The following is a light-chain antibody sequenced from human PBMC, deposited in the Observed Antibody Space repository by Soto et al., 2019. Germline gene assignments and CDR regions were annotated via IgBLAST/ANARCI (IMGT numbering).Light chain of an antibody. CDR3: QQYKNWPPLT. CDR2: GAF. V-gene: IGKV3-15*01. CDR1: QSVSYN. Sequence: EIVMTQSPATLSVSPGERATLSCRASQSVSYNLAWYQQKPGQGPRLLIYGAFTRATGLPARFSGSGSGTEFTLTISSLQSEDFAVNSCQQYKNWPPLTFGGGTKVEIK. J-gene: IGKJ4*01.